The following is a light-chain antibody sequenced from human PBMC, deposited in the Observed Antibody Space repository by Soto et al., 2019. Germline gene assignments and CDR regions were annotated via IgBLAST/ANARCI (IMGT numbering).Light chain of an antibody. J-gene: IGKJ1*01. CDR3: QQYNSYPWT. V-gene: IGKV1-5*03. CDR1: QTINRW. Sequence: IRMTQSPASVSASTGDRFTMTCRAIQTINRWLAWHQQKPGKAPKLLIYEASSLESGVPSRFGGSGSGTEFTLIISSLQPDDFATYYCQQYNSYPWTFGQGTKVDIK. CDR2: EAS.